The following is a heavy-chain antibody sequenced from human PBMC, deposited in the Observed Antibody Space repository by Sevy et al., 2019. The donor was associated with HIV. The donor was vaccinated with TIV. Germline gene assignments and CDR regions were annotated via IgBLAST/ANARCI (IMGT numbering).Heavy chain of an antibody. CDR1: GFTFSKYS. Sequence: GGSLRLSCAASGFTFSKYSMSWVRQPPGKGLEWVSTLSFGGGEINYVDSVKGRFTISRDNAKSSVYLQMNNLRAEDTAVYYCAREGCTKPHDYWGQGTLVTVSS. CDR3: AREGCTKPHDY. V-gene: IGHV3-23*01. CDR2: LSFGGGEI. J-gene: IGHJ4*02. D-gene: IGHD2-8*01.